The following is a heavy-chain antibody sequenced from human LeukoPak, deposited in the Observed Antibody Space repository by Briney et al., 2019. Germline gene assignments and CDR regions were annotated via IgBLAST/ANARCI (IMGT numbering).Heavy chain of an antibody. Sequence: GRPLRLSCAASGFTFSSYAMHWVRQPAGKGLEWEAVISYAGSNKYYADSVKGRFTISRDNSKHTLYLQMNSLRAEDTAVYFCAKDRGAAASYFDYWGQGTLVTVSS. CDR3: AKDRGAAASYFDY. D-gene: IGHD6-13*01. CDR1: GFTFSSYA. V-gene: IGHV3-30*04. J-gene: IGHJ4*02. CDR2: ISYAGSNK.